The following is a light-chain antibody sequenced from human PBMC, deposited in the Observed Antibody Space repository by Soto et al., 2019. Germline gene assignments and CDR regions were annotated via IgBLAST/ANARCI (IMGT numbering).Light chain of an antibody. J-gene: IGKJ3*01. V-gene: IGKV3-20*01. CDR1: QSLSTNS. CDR3: QQYDASPLT. Sequence: EIVLTQSPGTLSLSPGERATLSCRASQSLSTNSLAWYQQKPGQTPRLLIYAASTRDTDIPDRFNGSGSGTDFALTISRLEPEDFALYYCQQYDASPLTFGPGTKVGYQ. CDR2: AAS.